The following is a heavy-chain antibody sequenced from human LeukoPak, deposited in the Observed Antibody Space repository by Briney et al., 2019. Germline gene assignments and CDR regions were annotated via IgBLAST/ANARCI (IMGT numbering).Heavy chain of an antibody. V-gene: IGHV4-31*03. CDR2: IYYSGST. D-gene: IGHD6-19*01. J-gene: IGHJ4*02. CDR1: GGSISSGGYY. Sequence: SETLSLTCTVSGGSISSGGYYRSWIRQHPGKGLEWIGYIYYSGSTYYNPSLKSRVTISVDTSKNQFSLKLSSVTAADTAVYYCASKRFIAVAGFDYWGQGTLVTVSS. CDR3: ASKRFIAVAGFDY.